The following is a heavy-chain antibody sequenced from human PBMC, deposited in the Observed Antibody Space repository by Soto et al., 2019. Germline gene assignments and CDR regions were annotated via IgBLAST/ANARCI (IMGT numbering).Heavy chain of an antibody. CDR1: GGSISSGGYY. Sequence: SETLSLTCTVSGGSISSGGYYWSWIRQHPGKGLEWIGYIYYSGSTYYNPSLKSRVTISVDTSKNQFSLKLSSVTAADTAVYYCAREGIKLERQSRYFDYWGQGTLVTVSS. V-gene: IGHV4-31*03. D-gene: IGHD1-1*01. J-gene: IGHJ4*02. CDR3: AREGIKLERQSRYFDY. CDR2: IYYSGST.